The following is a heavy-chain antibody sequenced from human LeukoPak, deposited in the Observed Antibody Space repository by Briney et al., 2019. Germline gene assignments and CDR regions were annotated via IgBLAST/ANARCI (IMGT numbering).Heavy chain of an antibody. V-gene: IGHV3-23*01. Sequence: GGSLRLSCAASGFTFSSYAMSWVRQAPGKGLEWVSAISGSGGSTYYADSVKGRFTISRDNSKNTLYLQMNSLRAEDTAVYYCAKDQAITMIVLVMPGGFDYWGQGTLVTVSS. CDR3: AKDQAITMIVLVMPGGFDY. D-gene: IGHD3-22*01. J-gene: IGHJ4*02. CDR1: GFTFSSYA. CDR2: ISGSGGST.